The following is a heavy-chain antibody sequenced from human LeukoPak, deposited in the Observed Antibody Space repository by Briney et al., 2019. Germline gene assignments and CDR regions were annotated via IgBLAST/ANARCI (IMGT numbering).Heavy chain of an antibody. Sequence: SDTLSLTCTVSGRPIRSYYWSWIRDPAGKGLEWIGRIYTSGSTNYNPSLKSRVTMSVDTSKNQFSLKLSSVTAADTAVYYCARETTFWGQGTLVTVSS. CDR1: GRPIRSYY. V-gene: IGHV4-4*07. CDR2: IYTSGST. D-gene: IGHD1-7*01. CDR3: ARETTF. J-gene: IGHJ4*02.